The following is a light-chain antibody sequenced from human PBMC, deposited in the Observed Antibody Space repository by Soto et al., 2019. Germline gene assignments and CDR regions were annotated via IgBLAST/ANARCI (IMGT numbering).Light chain of an antibody. J-gene: IGKJ2*01. Sequence: DIQMTQSPSTLSASVGDRVTITCRASQSINNWLAWYQQKPGKAPKLLIYDASSLKSGVPSRFSGSGSGTEFTLTISSLQPDDFATYYCQRYNSYFGQGTKVEI. CDR3: QRYNSY. V-gene: IGKV1-5*01. CDR2: DAS. CDR1: QSINNW.